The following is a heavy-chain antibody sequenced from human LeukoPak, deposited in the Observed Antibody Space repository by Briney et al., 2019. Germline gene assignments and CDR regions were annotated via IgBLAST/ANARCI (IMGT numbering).Heavy chain of an antibody. J-gene: IGHJ4*02. D-gene: IGHD6-13*01. CDR3: ARAPLSIAAAGTRYYFDY. CDR1: GGSISSSSYF. Sequence: SETLSLTCTVSGGSISSSSYFWGWIRQPPGKGLEWIGSLYYSGSTYYNPSLKSRVTISVDTSKNQFSLKLSSVTAADTAVYYCARAPLSIAAAGTRYYFDYWGQGTLVTVSS. CDR2: LYYSGST. V-gene: IGHV4-39*07.